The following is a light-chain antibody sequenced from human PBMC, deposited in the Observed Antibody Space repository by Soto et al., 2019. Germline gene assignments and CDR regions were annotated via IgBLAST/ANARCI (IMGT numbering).Light chain of an antibody. J-gene: IGKJ2*01. CDR3: QQYNSYPYT. CDR1: QSISSW. CDR2: DAS. Sequence: DIQMTQSPPTLSSSLGDRVTITCRASQSISSWLAWYQQKPGKAPKLLIYDASSLESGVPSRFSGSGSGTEFTLTISSLQPDDFATYYCQQYNSYPYTFGQGTKLEIK. V-gene: IGKV1-5*01.